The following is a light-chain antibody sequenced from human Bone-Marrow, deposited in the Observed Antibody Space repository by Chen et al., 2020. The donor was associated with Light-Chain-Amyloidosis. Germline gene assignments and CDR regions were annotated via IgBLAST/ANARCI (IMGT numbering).Light chain of an antibody. V-gene: IGLV3-25*03. CDR2: RDT. J-gene: IGLJ2*01. Sequence: SYELTQPPSVSVSPGQTARITCSGDDLPTKYAYWCQQKPGQAPVLVIHRDTERPSGISERFSGSSSGTTATLTISEIQAEDESDYHCQSADSSGTYEVIFGGGTTLTV. CDR1: DLPTKY. CDR3: QSADSSGTYEVI.